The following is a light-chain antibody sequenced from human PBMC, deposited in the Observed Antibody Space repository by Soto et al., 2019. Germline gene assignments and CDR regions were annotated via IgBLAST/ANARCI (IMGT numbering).Light chain of an antibody. CDR2: EVH. J-gene: IGLJ2*01. Sequence: QSALTQPPSVSGSPGQSVTISCIGTSSDVGTYDRVSWYQAPPGTAPKLIIYEVHYRPSGVPDRFSGSKSGNTASLTISGLQAEDEADYYCSSYAASTTLLFGGGPKATVL. V-gene: IGLV2-18*02. CDR1: SSDVGTYDR. CDR3: SSYAASTTLL.